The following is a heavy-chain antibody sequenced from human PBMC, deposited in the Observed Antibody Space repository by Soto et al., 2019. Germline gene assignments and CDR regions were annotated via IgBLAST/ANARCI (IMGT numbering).Heavy chain of an antibody. CDR2: IYWDDEK. D-gene: IGHD2-15*01. V-gene: IGHV2-5*02. Sequence: QITLKESGPTLVKPTQTLTLTCTFSGFSLTTSGVGVGWIRQPPGKALEWLAVIYWDDEKRYSPSLKSRFTITKDTSKNQVVLTMTNMDPVDTATYYCAHTIFRYSFYYYYGMDVWGQGTTVPVSS. CDR1: GFSLTTSGVG. J-gene: IGHJ6*02. CDR3: AHTIFRYSFYYYYGMDV.